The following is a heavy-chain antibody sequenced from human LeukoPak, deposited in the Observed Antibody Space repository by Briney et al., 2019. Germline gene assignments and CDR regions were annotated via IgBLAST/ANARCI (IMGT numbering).Heavy chain of an antibody. CDR1: GFTFSSAW. V-gene: IGHV3-15*01. D-gene: IGHD1-7*01. Sequence: GGSLRLSCAASGFTFSSAWMSWVRQAPGKGLEWVGRIKSKTDGATTDYTAPVKGRFTISRDDSKNTLYLQMNSLKTEDTAVYYCTADLGTTSLQDYYYMDVWGDGTTVTVSS. J-gene: IGHJ6*03. CDR3: TADLGTTSLQDYYYMDV. CDR2: IKSKTDGATT.